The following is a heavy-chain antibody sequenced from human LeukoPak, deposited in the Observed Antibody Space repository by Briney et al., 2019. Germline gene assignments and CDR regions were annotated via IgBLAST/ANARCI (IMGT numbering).Heavy chain of an antibody. V-gene: IGHV3-64D*06. J-gene: IGHJ4*02. CDR3: VRDRGCGGLLTDIDY. CDR2: ISGNGGST. CDR1: GFTFSTYT. D-gene: IGHD3-10*01. Sequence: GGSLRLSCSASGFTFSTYTMHWVRQAPGKGLQHVSCISGNGGSTYYADSVKGRFTISRDNSKNTMYLQMSSLTAEDTAAYFCVRDRGCGGLLTDIDYWGQGTLVTVSS.